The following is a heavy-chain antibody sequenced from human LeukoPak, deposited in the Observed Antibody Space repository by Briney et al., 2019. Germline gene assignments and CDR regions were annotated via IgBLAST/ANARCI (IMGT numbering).Heavy chain of an antibody. CDR2: DWYDGGNK. V-gene: IGHV3-33*06. J-gene: IGHJ4*02. D-gene: IGHD2-2*01. Sequence: GGSLRLSCAASGLTFSSYGIHWVRQAPGKGLEWVAVDWYDGGNKFYADSVKGRFTISRDNSKNTLYLQMNSLRAEDTAVYYCAKGTATPDLNYFGYWGQGTLVTVSS. CDR1: GLTFSSYG. CDR3: AKGTATPDLNYFGY.